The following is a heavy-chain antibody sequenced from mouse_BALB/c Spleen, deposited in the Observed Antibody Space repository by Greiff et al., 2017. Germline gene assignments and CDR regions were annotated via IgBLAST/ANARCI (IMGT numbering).Heavy chain of an antibody. J-gene: IGHJ4*01. D-gene: IGHD2-4*01. CDR2: ISSGSSTI. V-gene: IGHV5-12-1*01. CDR3: AREDDYDDGYYYAMDY. CDR1: GFAFSSYD. Sequence: EVKLVESGGGLVKPGGSLKLSCAASGFAFSSYDMSWVRQTPEKRLEWVAYISSGSSTIYYADTVKGRFTISRDNPKNTLFLQMTSLRSEDTAMYYCAREDDYDDGYYYAMDYWGQGTSVTVSS.